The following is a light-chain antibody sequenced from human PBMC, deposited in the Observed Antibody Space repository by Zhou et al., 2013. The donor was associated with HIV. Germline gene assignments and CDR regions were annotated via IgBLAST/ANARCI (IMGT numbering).Light chain of an antibody. Sequence: EIVLTQSPGTLSLSPGERATLSCRASQRVSSNYLAWYQQKPGQAPRLLIYGASSRATGIPDRFSGSGSGTDFTLTISRLESEDFAVYYCQQYGTSLVTFGQGTKLEIK. CDR1: QRVSSNY. J-gene: IGKJ2*01. CDR2: GAS. V-gene: IGKV3-20*01. CDR3: QQYGTSLVT.